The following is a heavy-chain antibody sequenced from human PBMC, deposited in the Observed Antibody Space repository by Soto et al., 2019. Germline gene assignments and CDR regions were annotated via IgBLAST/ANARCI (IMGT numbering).Heavy chain of an antibody. V-gene: IGHV3-30*18. J-gene: IGHJ3*02. Sequence: QVQLVESGGGVVQPGRSLRLSCAASGFTFSSYGMHWVRQAPGKGLEWGAVISYDGSNKYYADSVKGRFTISRDNSKNTLYLQMNSLRAEDTAVYYCAKDRTGSYQGGGAFDIWGQGTMVTVSS. CDR3: AKDRTGSYQGGGAFDI. D-gene: IGHD1-26*01. CDR1: GFTFSSYG. CDR2: ISYDGSNK.